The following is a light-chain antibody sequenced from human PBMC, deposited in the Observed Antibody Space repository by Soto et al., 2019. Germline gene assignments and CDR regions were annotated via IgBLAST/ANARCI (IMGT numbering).Light chain of an antibody. V-gene: IGKV3D-15*01. CDR1: QSVXSN. CDR2: GAS. Sequence: IVVTQCPARLCVSPGDRATLSCRASQSVXSNLDWYQQKPGQAPRFLXVGASTMATGIPARLSGSGSATDFTLTISSLEPEYFAVYYCQQRSNWPPRFGPGTKVDI. J-gene: IGKJ3*01. CDR3: QQRSNWPPR.